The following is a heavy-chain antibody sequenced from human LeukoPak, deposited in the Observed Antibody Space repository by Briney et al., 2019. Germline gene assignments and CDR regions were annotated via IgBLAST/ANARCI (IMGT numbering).Heavy chain of an antibody. Sequence: GASVKVSCKASGYTFTSYGISWVRQAPGQGLEWMGWISAYNGNTNYAQKLQGRVTMTTDTSTSTAYMELRSLRSDDTAVYYCATGLFTTVIVVDRTTVFDIWGQGTIVTVSS. D-gene: IGHD3-22*01. V-gene: IGHV1-18*01. CDR1: GYTFTSYG. J-gene: IGHJ3*02. CDR3: ATGLFTTVIVVDRTTVFDI. CDR2: ISAYNGNT.